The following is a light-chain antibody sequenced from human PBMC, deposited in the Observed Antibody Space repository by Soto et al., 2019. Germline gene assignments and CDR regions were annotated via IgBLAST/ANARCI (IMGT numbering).Light chain of an antibody. J-gene: IGLJ3*02. CDR2: EVT. Sequence: QSALTQPPSTSGSPGQSVTISCTGTSSDISDYDFVSWYQQHPGKAPKLIIYEVTKRPSGVPDRFSGSKSGNTASLTVSGLQAEDEAVYHCSSFAGSNNLMFGGGTKLTVL. V-gene: IGLV2-8*01. CDR1: SSDISDYDF. CDR3: SSFAGSNNLM.